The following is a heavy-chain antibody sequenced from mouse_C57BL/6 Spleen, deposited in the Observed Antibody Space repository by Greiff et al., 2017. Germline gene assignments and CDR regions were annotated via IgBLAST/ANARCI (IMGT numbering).Heavy chain of an antibody. CDR1: GYTFTSYW. J-gene: IGHJ2*01. Sequence: KESCKASGYTFTSYWMDWVKQRPGQGLEWIGNIYPSDSETHYNQKFKDKATLTVDKSSSTAYMQLSSLTSEDSAVYYCARSDSSGDYFDYWGQGTTLTVSS. CDR2: IYPSDSET. CDR3: ARSDSSGDYFDY. D-gene: IGHD3-2*02. V-gene: IGHV1-61*01.